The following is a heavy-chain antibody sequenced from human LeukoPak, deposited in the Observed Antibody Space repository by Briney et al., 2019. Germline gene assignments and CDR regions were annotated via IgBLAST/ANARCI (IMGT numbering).Heavy chain of an antibody. CDR1: GGTFSSYA. CDR3: ARDKYSYGYEYYYYYGMDV. CDR2: IIPIFGTA. V-gene: IGHV1-69*01. J-gene: IGHJ6*02. Sequence: SVKVSCKASGGTFSSYAISWVRQAPGQGLEWMGGIIPIFGTANYAQKFQGRVTITADESTSTAYMELSSLRSEDTAVYYCARDKYSYGYEYYYYYGMDVWGQGTTVTVSS. D-gene: IGHD5-18*01.